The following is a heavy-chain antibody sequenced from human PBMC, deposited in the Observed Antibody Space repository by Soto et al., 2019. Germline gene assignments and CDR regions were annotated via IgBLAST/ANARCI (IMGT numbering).Heavy chain of an antibody. CDR3: ARGVPYQLVDIVASPFDY. Sequence: SETLSLTCDVYGGSFSGYYWSWIRQSPGKGLEWIGQIKHSGGTNYNPLLKSRVTISVDTPRNQFSLKLSSVTAADTAVYYCARGVPYQLVDIVASPFDYWGQGTLVTVSS. CDR2: IKHSGGT. D-gene: IGHD5-12*01. V-gene: IGHV4-34*01. CDR1: GGSFSGYY. J-gene: IGHJ4*02.